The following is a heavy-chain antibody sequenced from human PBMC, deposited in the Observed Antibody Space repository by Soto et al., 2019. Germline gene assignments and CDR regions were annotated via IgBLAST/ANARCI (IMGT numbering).Heavy chain of an antibody. J-gene: IGHJ6*02. V-gene: IGHV3-30*18. CDR2: ISYDGSNK. CDR3: ANTGYSSSWYGSYYYYGMDV. Sequence: QPGGSLRLSCAASGFTSSSYGMHWVRQAPGKGLEWVAVISYDGSNKYYADSVKGRFTISRDNSKNTLYLQMNSLRAEDTAVYYCANTGYSSSWYGSYYYYGMDVWGQGTTVTVSS. D-gene: IGHD6-13*01. CDR1: GFTSSSYG.